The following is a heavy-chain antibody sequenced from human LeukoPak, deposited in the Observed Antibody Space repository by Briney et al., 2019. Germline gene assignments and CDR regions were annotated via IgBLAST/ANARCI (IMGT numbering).Heavy chain of an antibody. D-gene: IGHD4-23*01. CDR1: GFTFSSYG. V-gene: IGHV3-30*02. CDR2: IRYDGSNK. CDR3: ANTLTVAQYYFDY. J-gene: IGHJ4*02. Sequence: GGSLRLSCAASGFTFSSYGMHWVRQAPGKGLEWVAFIRYDGSNKYYADSVKGRFTISRDNSKNTLYLQMNSLRAEDTAVYYCANTLTVAQYYFDYWGQGPLVPVSS.